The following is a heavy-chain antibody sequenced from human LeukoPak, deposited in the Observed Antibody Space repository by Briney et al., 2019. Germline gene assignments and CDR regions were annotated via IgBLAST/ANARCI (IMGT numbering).Heavy chain of an antibody. D-gene: IGHD6-19*01. J-gene: IGHJ4*02. CDR1: GFTFSSYS. V-gene: IGHV3-48*01. Sequence: GGSLRLSCAASGFTFSSYSMNWVRQAPGEGLEWVSYITSSGRTIYYADSVKGRFAVSRDNAKNSLYLQMSSLRAEDTAVYYCARRGALAGTSDHWGQGTLVTVSS. CDR2: ITSSGRTI. CDR3: ARRGALAGTSDH.